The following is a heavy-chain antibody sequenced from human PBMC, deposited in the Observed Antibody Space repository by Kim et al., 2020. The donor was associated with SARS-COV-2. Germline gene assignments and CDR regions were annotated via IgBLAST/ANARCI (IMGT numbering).Heavy chain of an antibody. D-gene: IGHD3-10*01. CDR1: GYTFTNYA. V-gene: IGHV1-3*01. CDR2: INAGIGNT. J-gene: IGHJ6*02. CDR3: ARDYSGPYYSGMDV. Sequence: ASVKVSCKASGYTFTNYAVHWVRQAPGQRLEWMGWINAGIGNTKYSQNFQGRVTITRDTSASTAYMELSSLKSEDTAVYYCARDYSGPYYSGMDVWGPGT.